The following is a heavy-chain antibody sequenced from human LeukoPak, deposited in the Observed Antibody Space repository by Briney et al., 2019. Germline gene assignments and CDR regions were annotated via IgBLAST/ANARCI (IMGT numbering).Heavy chain of an antibody. D-gene: IGHD1-1*01. V-gene: IGHV3-7*04. CDR1: GFTFSSYW. CDR3: ARDLDWDADY. J-gene: IGHJ4*02. CDR2: IKPDGSDK. Sequence: GGSLRLSCAGSGFTFSSYWMSWVRQAPGRGLEWVANIKPDGSDKYYVDAVKGRFTASRDNAENSLYLNMNSLRIEDTAVYYCARDLDWDADYWGQGTLVTVSS.